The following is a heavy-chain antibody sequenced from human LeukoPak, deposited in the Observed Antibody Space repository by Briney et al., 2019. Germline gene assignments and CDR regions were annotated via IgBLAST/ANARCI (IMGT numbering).Heavy chain of an antibody. D-gene: IGHD1-26*01. CDR2: MYTSGTT. CDR3: AGRDF. Sequence: SETLSLTCTVSGADISAYYWSWVRRPAGKRLEWIGIMYTSGTTDYDPSLESRLTISVDRSKNQLSLKLTSVTAADTAVYYCAGRDFWGQGTLVTVSS. V-gene: IGHV4-4*07. CDR1: GADISAYY. J-gene: IGHJ4*02.